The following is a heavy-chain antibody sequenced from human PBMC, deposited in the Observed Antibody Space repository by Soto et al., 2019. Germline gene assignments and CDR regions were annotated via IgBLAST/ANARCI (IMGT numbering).Heavy chain of an antibody. CDR1: GGSFSGYY. CDR2: INHSGST. D-gene: IGHD3-16*02. CDR3: GRLEGLATISYYFDY. J-gene: IGHJ4*02. V-gene: IGHV4-34*01. Sequence: SETLSLTCAVYGGSFSGYYWSWVRQPPGKGLEWIGEINHSGSTNYNPSLKSRVTISVDTSKNQFSLKLSSVSAADTAVYYCGRLEGLATISYYFDYWGQGALVTVSS.